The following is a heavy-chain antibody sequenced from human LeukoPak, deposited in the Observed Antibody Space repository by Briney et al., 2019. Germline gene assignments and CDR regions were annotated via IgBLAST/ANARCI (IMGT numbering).Heavy chain of an antibody. Sequence: SETLSLTCAVYGGSFSGYYWGWIRQPPEKGLEWIGSIYYRGSTYYNPSLKSRVTISVDTSKNQFSLKLSSVTAADTAVYYCARSYCNSTSCYAVGAFDFWGQGTMVTVS. D-gene: IGHD2-2*01. CDR2: IYYRGST. V-gene: IGHV4-39*01. CDR1: GGSFSGYY. CDR3: ARSYCNSTSCYAVGAFDF. J-gene: IGHJ3*01.